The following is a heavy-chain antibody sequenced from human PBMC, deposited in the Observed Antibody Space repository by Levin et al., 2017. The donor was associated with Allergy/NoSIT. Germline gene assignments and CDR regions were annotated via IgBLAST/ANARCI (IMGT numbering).Heavy chain of an antibody. Sequence: GASVKVSCKASGYTFTDYYMHWVRQAPGQGLEWMGWISPKSGGTNYAHNFQGRVTMTRDTSISTAYMELTRLRSDDTAFYYCARSHSGTFGGNYFDPWGQGTLVTVSS. D-gene: IGHD1-26*01. J-gene: IGHJ5*02. CDR3: ARSHSGTFGGNYFDP. CDR1: GYTFTDYY. CDR2: ISPKSGGT. V-gene: IGHV1-2*02.